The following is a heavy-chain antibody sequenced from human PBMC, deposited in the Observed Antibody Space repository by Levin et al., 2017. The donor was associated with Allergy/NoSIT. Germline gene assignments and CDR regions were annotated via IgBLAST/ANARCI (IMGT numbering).Heavy chain of an antibody. D-gene: IGHD1-1*01. J-gene: IGHJ3*02. CDR3: AKDKIDWNDRNDAFDI. V-gene: IGHV3-9*01. CDR1: GFTFDDYA. Sequence: AGGSLRLSCAASGFTFDDYAMHWVRQAPGKGLEWVSGISWNSGSIGYADSVKGRFTISRDNAKNSLYLQMNSLRAEDTALYYCAKDKIDWNDRNDAFDIWGQGTMVTVSS. CDR2: ISWNSGSI.